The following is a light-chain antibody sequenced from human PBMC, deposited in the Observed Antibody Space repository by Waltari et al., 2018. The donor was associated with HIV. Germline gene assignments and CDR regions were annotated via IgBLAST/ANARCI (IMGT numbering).Light chain of an antibody. CDR1: SSNIGSNT. CDR3: AAWDDSLRGV. CDR2: SNN. V-gene: IGLV1-44*01. J-gene: IGLJ2*01. Sequence: QSVLTQPPSASGTPGQRVTISCSGSSSNIGSNTITWYQQLSGTAPKLLINSNNQRPSGVPDRFSGSKSGTSGSLAISGLQSEDEAYYYCAAWDDSLRGVFGGGTKLTVL.